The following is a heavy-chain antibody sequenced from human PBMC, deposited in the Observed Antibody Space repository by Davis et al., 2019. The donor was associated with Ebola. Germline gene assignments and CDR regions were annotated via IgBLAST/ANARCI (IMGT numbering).Heavy chain of an antibody. V-gene: IGHV3-15*01. J-gene: IGHJ4*02. CDR3: TTDLPGMSRGIDY. CDR2: IKSKTDGRTT. D-gene: IGHD1-14*01. CDR1: GFTFSNAW. Sequence: GESLKISCAASGFTFSNAWMTWVRQAPGKGLEWVGRIKSKTDGRTTDYSAPVRGRFSISRDDSENTVYLQMNSLKIEDTAVYYCTTDLPGMSRGIDYWGQGTLVTVSS.